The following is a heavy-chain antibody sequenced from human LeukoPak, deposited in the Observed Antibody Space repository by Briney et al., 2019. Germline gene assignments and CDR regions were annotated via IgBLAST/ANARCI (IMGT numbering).Heavy chain of an antibody. V-gene: IGHV3-23*01. D-gene: IGHD2-21*02. CDR2: ISGSGGTT. J-gene: IGHJ4*02. CDR1: GFTFSSYA. Sequence: GGSLRLSCGASGFTFSSYAMSWVRQAPGKGLEWVSAISGSGGTTYYADSVKGRFTISRDNSKNTLYLQMNSLRAEDTAVYYCAKLVVVTTMGSPIDYWGQGTLVTVSS. CDR3: AKLVVVTTMGSPIDY.